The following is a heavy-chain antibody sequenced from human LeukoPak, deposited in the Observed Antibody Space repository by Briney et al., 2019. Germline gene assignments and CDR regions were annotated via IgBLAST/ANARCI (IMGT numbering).Heavy chain of an antibody. CDR3: ARDRPYYYDSSGYYSFFDY. V-gene: IGHV7-4-1*02. J-gene: IGHJ4*02. CDR1: GYTFTSYA. Sequence: ASVKVSCKASGYTFTSYAMNWVRQAPGQGLEWMGWINTNTGNPTYAQGFTGRFVFSLDTSVSTAYLQISSLKAEDTAVYYCARDRPYYYDSSGYYSFFDYWGQGTLVTVSS. CDR2: INTNTGNP. D-gene: IGHD3-22*01.